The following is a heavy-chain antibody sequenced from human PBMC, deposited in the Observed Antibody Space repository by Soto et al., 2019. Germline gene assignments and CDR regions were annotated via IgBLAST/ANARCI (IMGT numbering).Heavy chain of an antibody. CDR2: LYYGRSA. Sequence: QVQLQESGPGLVKPSETLSLTCAVSGDSISSYYCMWIRQPPGKGLESIGYLYYGRSANYNPSLNSRVTLSVDTSTNQCSLTLSSMTAADTDVDYCALRSMAVVPEYWGQGTLVTVSS. D-gene: IGHD3-22*01. CDR3: ALRSMAVVPEY. V-gene: IGHV4-59*01. J-gene: IGHJ4*02. CDR1: GDSISSYY.